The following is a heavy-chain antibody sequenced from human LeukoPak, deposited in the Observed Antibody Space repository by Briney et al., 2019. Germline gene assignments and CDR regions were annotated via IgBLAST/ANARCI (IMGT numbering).Heavy chain of an antibody. D-gene: IGHD3-10*01. J-gene: IGHJ5*02. CDR1: IESFSDYY. CDR2: INHSGSI. CDR3: ARDSGTTGEVKFDP. V-gene: IGHV4-34*01. Sequence: SETLSLTCAVYIESFSDYYWTWIRQPPGKGLEWIGKINHSGSITYNPSLKSRVSMSVDTSKNQFSLKLSSVTAADTAVYYCARDSGTTGEVKFDPWGQGTLVTVSS.